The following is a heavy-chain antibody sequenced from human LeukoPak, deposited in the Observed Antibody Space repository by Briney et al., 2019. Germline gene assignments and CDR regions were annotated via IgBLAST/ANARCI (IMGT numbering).Heavy chain of an antibody. CDR1: GFTFSSYS. CDR2: ISSSSSTI. D-gene: IGHD2-21*02. J-gene: IGHJ4*02. V-gene: IGHV3-48*04. CDR3: AKVVVTAMED. Sequence: GGSLRLSCAASGFTFSSYSMNWVRQAPGKGLEWVSYISSSSSTIYYADSVKGRFTISRDNAKNSLYLQMNSLRAEDTAVYYCAKVVVTAMEDWGQGTLVTVSS.